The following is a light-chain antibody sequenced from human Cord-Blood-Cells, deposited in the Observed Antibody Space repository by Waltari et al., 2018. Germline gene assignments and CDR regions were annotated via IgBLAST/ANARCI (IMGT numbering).Light chain of an antibody. CDR1: SRDVCGSNY. CDR3: SSYAGSNNVV. CDR2: EVS. V-gene: IGLV2-8*01. J-gene: IGLJ2*01. Sequence: QSALTQPPSPSGSPGQSVTISCTGTSRDVCGSNYVSWYQQHPGKAPKLMIYEVSKRPSGVPDRFSGSKSGNTASLTVSGLQAEDEADYYCSSYAGSNNVVFGGGTKLTVL.